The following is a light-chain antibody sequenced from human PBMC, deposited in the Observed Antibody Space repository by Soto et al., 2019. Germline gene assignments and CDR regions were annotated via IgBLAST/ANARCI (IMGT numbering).Light chain of an antibody. CDR3: LQHNSYPIT. J-gene: IGKJ5*01. V-gene: IGKV1-17*03. Sequence: IQNTQSPSAKSASIGDRVTITSRQSQGISNYLAWFQQKPGKVPKRLIYAASSLQSGVPSRFSGSGSGTEFTLTISSLQPEDFATYYCLQHNSYPITFGQGTRLEIK. CDR2: AAS. CDR1: QGISNY.